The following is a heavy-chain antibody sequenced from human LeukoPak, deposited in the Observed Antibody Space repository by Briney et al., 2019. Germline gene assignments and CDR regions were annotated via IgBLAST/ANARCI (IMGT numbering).Heavy chain of an antibody. V-gene: IGHV3-30*18. D-gene: IGHD1-26*01. CDR2: ISHDGSNK. Sequence: PGGSLRLSCAASGFTFSIYAMTWVRQAPGKGLEWVAIISHDGSNKHYADPVKGRFTISRDTSKNTLYLQMTSLRGEDTAVYYCAKDYLGASHTFDIWGQGTMVTVSS. CDR3: AKDYLGASHTFDI. J-gene: IGHJ3*02. CDR1: GFTFSIYA.